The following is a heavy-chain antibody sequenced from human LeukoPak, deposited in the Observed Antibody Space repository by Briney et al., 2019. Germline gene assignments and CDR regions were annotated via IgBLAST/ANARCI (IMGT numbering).Heavy chain of an antibody. J-gene: IGHJ3*02. Sequence: ASVKVSRKASGYTFTSYGISWVRQAPGQGLEWMGWISAYNGNTVYAQKLRGRVTMTTDTSTSTGYMELRSLRSDDTAVYYCARDRWSSSSSEGTFDIWGQGTMVIVSS. CDR2: ISAYNGNT. V-gene: IGHV1-18*01. D-gene: IGHD6-6*01. CDR1: GYTFTSYG. CDR3: ARDRWSSSSSEGTFDI.